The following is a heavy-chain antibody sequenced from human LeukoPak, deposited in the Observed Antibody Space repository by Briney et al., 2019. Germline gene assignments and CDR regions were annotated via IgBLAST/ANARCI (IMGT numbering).Heavy chain of an antibody. D-gene: IGHD2-2*01. Sequence: ASVKVSCKASGYTFTGYYMHWVRQAPGQGLEWMGWINPNSGGTNYAQKFQGRVTMTRDTSISTAYMELSRLRSDDTAVYYCARESPDCSSTSCLPDYWGQGTLVTVSS. CDR1: GYTFTGYY. CDR2: INPNSGGT. V-gene: IGHV1-2*02. CDR3: ARESPDCSSTSCLPDY. J-gene: IGHJ4*02.